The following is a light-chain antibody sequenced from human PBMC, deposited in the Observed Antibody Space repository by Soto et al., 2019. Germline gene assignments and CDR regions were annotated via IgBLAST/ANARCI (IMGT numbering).Light chain of an antibody. J-gene: IGKJ1*01. CDR3: QQHYIHWT. V-gene: IGKV1-5*01. Sequence: DSQMAQSPSTLSASRGDRVTITCRASQSISSWLAWYQQKPGKAPKLLIYDASTLESGVPSRFSGSGSGTEFTLSISSLQPDDFATYYCQQHYIHWTFGQGTKVDIK. CDR2: DAS. CDR1: QSISSW.